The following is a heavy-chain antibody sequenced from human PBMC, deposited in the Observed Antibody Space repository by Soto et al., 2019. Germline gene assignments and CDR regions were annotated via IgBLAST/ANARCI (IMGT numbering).Heavy chain of an antibody. CDR1: GGSISSSSYY. CDR3: ASPKIAFYNWFDP. V-gene: IGHV4-39*01. D-gene: IGHD3-3*02. Sequence: QLQLQESGAGLVKPSETLSLTCTVSGGSISSSSYYWCWIRQPPGKGLEWIGSIYYSGSTYYNPSLKSRVTISVDTSKNQFSLKLSSVTAADTAVYYCASPKIAFYNWFDPWGQGTLVTVSS. J-gene: IGHJ5*02. CDR2: IYYSGST.